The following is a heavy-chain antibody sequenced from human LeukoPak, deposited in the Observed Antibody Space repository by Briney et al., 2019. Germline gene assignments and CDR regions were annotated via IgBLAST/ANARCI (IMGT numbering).Heavy chain of an antibody. CDR1: GFRFSDYY. D-gene: IGHD5-12*01. V-gene: IGHV3-11*01. CDR2: ITSSGTTM. J-gene: IGHJ4*02. Sequence: GGSLRLSCAASGFRFSDYYMTWIRQSPGKGLEWLSFITSSGTTMKYADSVKGRFTISRDNAKNSLYLQMNSLRAEDTAVYYCATGRGYSGYDFDYWGQGTLVTVSS. CDR3: ATGRGYSGYDFDY.